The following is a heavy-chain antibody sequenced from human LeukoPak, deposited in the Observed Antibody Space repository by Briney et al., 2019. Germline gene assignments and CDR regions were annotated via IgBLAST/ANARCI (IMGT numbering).Heavy chain of an antibody. CDR3: ARDLDRFFDY. J-gene: IGHJ4*02. CDR2: ISYDGSYN. D-gene: IGHD3-3*01. Sequence: GRSLRLSCAASGFTFSSYSMHWVRQAPGKGLEGVAFISYDGSYNDYADSVKGRFTISRDNSKNTLYLQMNSLRTEDTAVYYCARDLDRFFDYWGQGTLVIVSS. CDR1: GFTFSSYS. V-gene: IGHV3-30*04.